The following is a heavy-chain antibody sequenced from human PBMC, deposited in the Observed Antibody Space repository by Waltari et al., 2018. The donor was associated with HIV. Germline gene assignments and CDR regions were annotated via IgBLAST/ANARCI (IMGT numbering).Heavy chain of an antibody. CDR2: IYYSGST. CDR3: AREGTREFENYYDPYFDY. V-gene: IGHV4-61*01. CDR1: GGSVSSGSYY. Sequence: QVQLQESGPGLVKPSETLSLTCTVSGGSVSSGSYYWSWIRQPPGKGLEWIGYIYYSGSTNYNPSLKSRVTISVDTSKNQFSLKLSSVTAADTAVYYCAREGTREFENYYDPYFDYWGQGTLVTVSS. D-gene: IGHD3-22*01. J-gene: IGHJ4*02.